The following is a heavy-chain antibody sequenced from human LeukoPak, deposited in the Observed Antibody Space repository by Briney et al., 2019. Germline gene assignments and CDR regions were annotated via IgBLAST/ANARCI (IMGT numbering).Heavy chain of an antibody. D-gene: IGHD6-13*01. CDR3: AKDRDSSSWFDY. J-gene: IGHJ4*02. CDR2: ISGSGGST. CDR1: GFTFSSYA. Sequence: GGSLRLSCAASGFTFSSYAMSWVRQAPGKGLEWVSAISGSGGSTYYADSVKGRFTISRDNFKNTLYLQMNSLRAEDTAVYYCAKDRDSSSWFDYWGQGTLVTVSS. V-gene: IGHV3-23*01.